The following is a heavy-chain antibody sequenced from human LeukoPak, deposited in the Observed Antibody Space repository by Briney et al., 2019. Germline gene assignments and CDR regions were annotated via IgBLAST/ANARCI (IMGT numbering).Heavy chain of an antibody. CDR3: ARAGRGYCSSTSCHPYYFDY. CDR2: IIPIFGTA. D-gene: IGHD2-2*01. J-gene: IGHJ4*02. CDR1: GGTFSSYA. Sequence: ASVRVSCKASGGTFSSYAISWVRQAPGQGLEWMGGIIPIFGTANYAQKFQGRVTITTDESTSTAYMELSSLRSEDTAVYYCARAGRGYCSSTSCHPYYFDYWGQGTLVTVSS. V-gene: IGHV1-69*05.